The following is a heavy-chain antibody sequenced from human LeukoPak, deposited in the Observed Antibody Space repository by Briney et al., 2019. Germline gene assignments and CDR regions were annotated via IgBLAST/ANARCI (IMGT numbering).Heavy chain of an antibody. CDR3: ARHKSVGWFDP. V-gene: IGHV4-39*01. CDR1: GGSISSSSYY. J-gene: IGHJ5*02. Sequence: SETLSLTCTVSGGSISSSSYYWGWIRQPPGKGLEWIGSIYYSGSTYYNPSLKSRVTISVDTSKNQFSLKLSSVTAADTAVYYCARHKSVGWFDPWGQGTLVTVSS. CDR2: IYYSGST.